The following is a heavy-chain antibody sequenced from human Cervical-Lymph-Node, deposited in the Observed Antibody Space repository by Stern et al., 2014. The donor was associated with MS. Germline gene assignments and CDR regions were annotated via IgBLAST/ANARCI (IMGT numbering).Heavy chain of an antibody. V-gene: IGHV2-5*02. D-gene: IGHD5-18*01. CDR2: IYWDDDK. J-gene: IGHJ5*02. CDR3: AHRHYSGWFDP. Sequence: QITLKESGPTLVKPTQTLTLTCTFSGFSLRTSGVAVGWIRQPPGKALEWLALIYWDDDKRYSASLKSRLTITKDTPKNQVVLTMTNMGPVDPATYYCAHRHYSGWFDPWGQGILVTVSS. CDR1: GFSLRTSGVA.